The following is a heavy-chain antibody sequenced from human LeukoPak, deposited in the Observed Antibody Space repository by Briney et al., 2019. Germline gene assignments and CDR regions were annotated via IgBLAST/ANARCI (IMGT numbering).Heavy chain of an antibody. CDR1: GFTFDDYA. Sequence: PGGSLRLSCAASGFTFDDYAMHWVRQAPGKGLEWVSGISWNSGRIGYADSVKGRFTISRDNAKNSLYLQMNSVRAEDTALYYCANAINIGDYAADYWGQGTLVTVSS. CDR2: ISWNSGRI. CDR3: ANAINIGDYAADY. D-gene: IGHD4-17*01. J-gene: IGHJ4*02. V-gene: IGHV3-9*01.